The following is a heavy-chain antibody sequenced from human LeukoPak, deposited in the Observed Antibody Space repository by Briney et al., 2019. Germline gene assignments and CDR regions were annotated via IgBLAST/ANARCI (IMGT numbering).Heavy chain of an antibody. Sequence: SETLSLTCAVYGGSFSGYYWSWIRQPPGKGLEWIGEINHSGSTNYNPSLKSRVTISVDTSKNQFSLKLRSVTAADTAVYYCASDHYDFWSGYTRDYWGQGTLVTVSS. CDR2: INHSGST. CDR1: GGSFSGYY. J-gene: IGHJ4*02. D-gene: IGHD3-3*01. V-gene: IGHV4-34*01. CDR3: ASDHYDFWSGYTRDY.